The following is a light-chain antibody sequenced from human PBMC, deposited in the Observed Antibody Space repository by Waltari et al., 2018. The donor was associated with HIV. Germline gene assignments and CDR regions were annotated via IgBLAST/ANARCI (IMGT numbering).Light chain of an antibody. J-gene: IGLJ3*02. CDR2: GKN. Sequence: SSELTQDPAVSVALGQTVRIPCPGDSLRSYYASWYQQKPGQAPVLVIYGKNNRPSGIPDRFSGSSSGNTASLTITGAQAEDEADYYCNSRDSSGNHLVFGGGTKLTVL. CDR3: NSRDSSGNHLV. V-gene: IGLV3-19*01. CDR1: SLRSYY.